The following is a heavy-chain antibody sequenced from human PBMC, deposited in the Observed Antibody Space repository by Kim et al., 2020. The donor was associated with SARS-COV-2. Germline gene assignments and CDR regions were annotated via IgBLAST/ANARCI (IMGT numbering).Heavy chain of an antibody. V-gene: IGHV4-39*01. Sequence: SETLSLTCTVSGGSISSSSYYWGWIRQPPGKGLEWTGSIYYSGSTYYNPSLKSRVTISVDTSKNQFSLKVSSVTAADTAVYYCARSLGAGPSTIFGVVIISDAFDIWGQGTMVTVSS. D-gene: IGHD3-3*01. J-gene: IGHJ3*02. CDR2: IYYSGST. CDR1: GGSISSSSYY. CDR3: ARSLGAGPSTIFGVVIISDAFDI.